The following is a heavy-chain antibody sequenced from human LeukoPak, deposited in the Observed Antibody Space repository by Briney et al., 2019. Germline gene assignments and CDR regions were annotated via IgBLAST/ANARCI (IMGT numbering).Heavy chain of an antibody. D-gene: IGHD6-13*01. Sequence: ASVKVSCKASGYTFTGYYMHWVRQAPGKGLEWMGGFDPEDGETIYAQKFQGRVTMTRDTSISTAYMELSRLRSDDTAVYYCARAYEAAAGDWGQGTLVTVSS. CDR2: FDPEDGET. J-gene: IGHJ4*02. CDR3: ARAYEAAAGD. V-gene: IGHV1-2*02. CDR1: GYTFTGYY.